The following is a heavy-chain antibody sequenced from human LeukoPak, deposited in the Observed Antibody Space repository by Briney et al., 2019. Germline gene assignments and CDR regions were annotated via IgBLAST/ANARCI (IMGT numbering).Heavy chain of an antibody. CDR1: GFTFSSYA. J-gene: IGHJ5*02. Sequence: GRSLRLSCAASGFTFSSYAMHWVRQAPGKGLEWVAVISYDGSNKYYADSVKGRFTISRDNSKNTLYLQMNSLRAEDTAVYYCASNLFTGTNWLDPWGQGTLVTVSS. D-gene: IGHD6-13*01. V-gene: IGHV3-30*04. CDR2: ISYDGSNK. CDR3: ASNLFTGTNWLDP.